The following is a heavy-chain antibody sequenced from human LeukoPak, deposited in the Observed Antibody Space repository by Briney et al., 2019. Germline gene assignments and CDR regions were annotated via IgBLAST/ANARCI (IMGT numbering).Heavy chain of an antibody. J-gene: IGHJ3*02. V-gene: IGHV4-59*08. CDR1: GGSISSYY. CDR2: IYYSGST. Sequence: PSETLSLTCTVSGGSISSYYWSWIRQPAGKGLEWIGYIYYSGSTNYNPSLKSRVTISVDTSKNQFSLKLSSVTAADTAVYYCARHKVPLVNAFDIWGQGTMVTVSS. D-gene: IGHD3-9*01. CDR3: ARHKVPLVNAFDI.